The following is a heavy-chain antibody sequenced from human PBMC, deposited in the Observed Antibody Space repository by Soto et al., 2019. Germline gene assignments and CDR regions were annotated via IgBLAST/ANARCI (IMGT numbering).Heavy chain of an antibody. Sequence: PSETLSLTCTVSGGSISSGGYYWSWIRQHPGKGLEWIGYIYYSGSTYYNPSLKSRVTISVDTSKNQFSLKLSSVTAADTAVYYCARCPVLWFGELPTYYGMDVWGQGTTVTVSS. CDR1: GGSISSGGYY. CDR3: ARCPVLWFGELPTYYGMDV. V-gene: IGHV4-31*03. D-gene: IGHD3-10*01. J-gene: IGHJ6*02. CDR2: IYYSGST.